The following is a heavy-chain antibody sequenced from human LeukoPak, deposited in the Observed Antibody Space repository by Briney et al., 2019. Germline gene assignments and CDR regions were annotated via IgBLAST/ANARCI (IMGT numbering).Heavy chain of an antibody. D-gene: IGHD1-1*01. CDR2: IYHSGST. Sequence: SQTLSLTCAVSGGSISSGSYSWSWNRQPPGKGLEWIGYIYHSGSTYYSPSLKSRVTISVDRSKNQFSLKLSSVTAADTAVYYCARGTERASWFDPWGQGTLVTVSS. CDR1: GGSISSGSYS. CDR3: ARGTERASWFDP. V-gene: IGHV4-30-2*01. J-gene: IGHJ5*02.